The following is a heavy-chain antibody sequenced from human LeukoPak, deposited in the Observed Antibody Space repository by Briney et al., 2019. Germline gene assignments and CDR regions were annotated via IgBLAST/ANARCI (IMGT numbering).Heavy chain of an antibody. V-gene: IGHV5-51*01. Sequence: GESLKISFKGSGYSFTSYWIGWVRQMPGKGLEWMGIIYSGDSDTRYSPSFQGQVTISADKSISTAYLQWSSLKASDTAMYYCARHLGARQVAGDFDYWGQGTLVTVSS. CDR3: ARHLGARQVAGDFDY. CDR2: IYSGDSDT. D-gene: IGHD6-19*01. J-gene: IGHJ4*02. CDR1: GYSFTSYW.